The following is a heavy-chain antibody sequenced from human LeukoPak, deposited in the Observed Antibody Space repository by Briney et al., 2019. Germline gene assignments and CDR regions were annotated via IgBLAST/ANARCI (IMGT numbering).Heavy chain of an antibody. J-gene: IGHJ4*02. Sequence: KPSETLSLTCTVSGGSISSSSYYWGWIRQPPGKGLEWIGNVYYSGNTYYNPSLKSRVSISVDASKNQFSLKLSSVTAADTAVYYCARDPLLTGYIGVWGQGTLVTVSS. D-gene: IGHD3-9*01. V-gene: IGHV4-39*02. CDR3: ARDPLLTGYIGV. CDR1: GGSISSSSYY. CDR2: VYYSGNT.